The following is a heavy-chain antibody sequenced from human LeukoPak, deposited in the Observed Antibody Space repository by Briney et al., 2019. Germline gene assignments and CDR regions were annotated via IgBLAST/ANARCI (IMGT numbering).Heavy chain of an antibody. CDR2: ILPLSGTA. V-gene: IGHV1-69*13. Sequence: SVKVSCKASGGTFSTYSISWVRQAPGQGLEWLGGILPLSGTANYAQRFQGRVTISADESTSTGYMQLSSLSSEDTAVYYCARDPDYYDSSGHYPLGYWGQGTLVTVSS. J-gene: IGHJ4*02. CDR1: GGTFSTYS. CDR3: ARDPDYYDSSGHYPLGY. D-gene: IGHD3-22*01.